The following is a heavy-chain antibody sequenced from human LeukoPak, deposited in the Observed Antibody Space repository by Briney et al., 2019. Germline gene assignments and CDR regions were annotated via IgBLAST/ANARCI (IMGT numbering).Heavy chain of an antibody. CDR1: GFTFSSYG. D-gene: IGHD2-15*01. CDR3: ATSTPDCSGGSCYGTFDY. CDR2: ISYDGSNK. V-gene: IGHV3-30*03. J-gene: IGHJ4*02. Sequence: GRSLRLSCAASGFTFSSYGMHWVRQAPGKGLEWVAVISYDGSNKYYADSVKGRFTISRDNSKNTLYLQMNSLRAEDTAVYYCATSTPDCSGGSCYGTFDYWGQGTLVTVSS.